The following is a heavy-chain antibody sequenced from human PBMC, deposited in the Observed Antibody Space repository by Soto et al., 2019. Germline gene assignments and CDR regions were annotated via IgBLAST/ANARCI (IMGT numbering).Heavy chain of an antibody. CDR3: ARGEGDYGSHHMDV. CDR1: GYTFSGYY. D-gene: IGHD3-10*01. J-gene: IGHJ6*03. Sequence: ASVKVSCKASGYTFSGYYIHWVRQAPGQGLEWMGWINPKNGGTNYAQNFQGWATMTRDTSISTAYMELSRLRSDDTAVYYCARGEGDYGSHHMDVWGKGTTVTGSS. CDR2: INPKNGGT. V-gene: IGHV1-2*04.